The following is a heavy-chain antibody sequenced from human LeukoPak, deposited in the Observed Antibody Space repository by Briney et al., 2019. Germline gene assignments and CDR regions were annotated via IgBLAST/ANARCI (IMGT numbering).Heavy chain of an antibody. CDR3: ARLAPYDYVWGSYRYYGEDDY. D-gene: IGHD3-16*02. CDR1: GYTFTSYG. CDR2: INPNSGGT. Sequence: GASVKVSCKASGYTFTSYGISWVRQAPGQGLEWMGWINPNSGGTNYAQKFQGRVTMTRDTSISTAYMELSRLRSDDTAVYYCARLAPYDYVWGSYRYYGEDDYWGQGTLVTVSS. V-gene: IGHV1-2*02. J-gene: IGHJ4*02.